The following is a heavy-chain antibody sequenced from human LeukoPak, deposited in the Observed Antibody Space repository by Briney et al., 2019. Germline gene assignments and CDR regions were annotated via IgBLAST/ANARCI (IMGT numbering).Heavy chain of an antibody. CDR1: GDSISSGDYY. Sequence: SETLSLTCTVSGDSISSGDYYWSWIRQPAGKGLEWIGRISSSGSTNYNPSLKSRVTISVDTSKNQFSLKLSSVTAADTAVYYCGRGSITMVRGVIINPYYYMDVWGKGTTVTISS. J-gene: IGHJ6*03. V-gene: IGHV4-61*02. CDR3: GRGSITMVRGVIINPYYYMDV. D-gene: IGHD3-10*01. CDR2: ISSSGST.